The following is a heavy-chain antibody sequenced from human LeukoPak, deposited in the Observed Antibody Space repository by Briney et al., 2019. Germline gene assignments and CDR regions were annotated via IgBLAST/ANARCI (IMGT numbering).Heavy chain of an antibody. V-gene: IGHV3-23*01. J-gene: IGHJ3*01. D-gene: IGHD6-25*01. Sequence: GGSLRLSCATSGFSFSSYAMSWVRQAPGKGLEWVSAMSSSDDGRYYAASVRGRFTISRDNAKNTLYLQMNSLRAEDTAVYYCARRSAAKDAFDFWGQGTMVTVSS. CDR1: GFSFSSYA. CDR2: MSSSDDGR. CDR3: ARRSAAKDAFDF.